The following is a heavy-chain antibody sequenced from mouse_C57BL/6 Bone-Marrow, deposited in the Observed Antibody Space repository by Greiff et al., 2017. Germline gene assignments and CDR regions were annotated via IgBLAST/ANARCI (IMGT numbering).Heavy chain of an antibody. Sequence: EVKLMESGEGLVKPGGSLKLSCAASGFTFSSYAMSWVRQTPEKRLEWVAYISSGGDYIYYADTVKGRFTISRDNARNTLYLQMSSLKSEDTAMYYCTRGRYGSSFFDYWGQGTTLTVSS. V-gene: IGHV5-9-1*02. D-gene: IGHD1-1*01. CDR3: TRGRYGSSFFDY. CDR1: GFTFSSYA. CDR2: ISSGGDYI. J-gene: IGHJ2*01.